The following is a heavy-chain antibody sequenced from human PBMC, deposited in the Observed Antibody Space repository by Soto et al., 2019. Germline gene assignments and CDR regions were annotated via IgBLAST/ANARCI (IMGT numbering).Heavy chain of an antibody. CDR3: ARAGDSSSLRSFYSYGLDV. CDR2: IIPFIGAP. D-gene: IGHD6-6*01. V-gene: IGHV1-69*18. CDR1: GGTFNTYS. Sequence: QVQLVQSGAEMKKPGSSVKVSCKASGGTFNTYSFGWLRQAPGQGLQWMGSIIPFIGAPNYAQNFQDRVTITADESTTTAYMEMSGLKSEDTAVYFCARAGDSSSLRSFYSYGLDVCGQGTSVTVSS. J-gene: IGHJ6*02.